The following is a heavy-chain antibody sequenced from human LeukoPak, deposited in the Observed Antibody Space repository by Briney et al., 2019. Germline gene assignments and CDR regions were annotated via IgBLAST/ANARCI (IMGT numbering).Heavy chain of an antibody. J-gene: IGHJ4*02. D-gene: IGHD3-22*01. CDR1: GFTFSSYE. CDR3: AKYYYDSSGYYYIATSCYDY. V-gene: IGHV3-48*03. Sequence: GGSLRLSCAASGFTFSSYEMNWVRQAPGKGLEWVSYISSSGSTIYYADSVKGRFTISRDNAKNSLYLQMNSLRAEDTAVYYCAKYYYDSSGYYYIATSCYDYWGQGTLVTVSS. CDR2: ISSSGSTI.